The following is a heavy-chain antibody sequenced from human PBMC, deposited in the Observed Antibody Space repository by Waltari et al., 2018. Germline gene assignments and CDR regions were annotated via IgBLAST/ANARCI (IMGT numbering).Heavy chain of an antibody. J-gene: IGHJ4*02. V-gene: IGHV4-34*01. Sequence: QVQLQQWGAGLLKPSETLSLTCAVYGGYFRGYYWSWIRQPPGKGLEWIGEINHSGSPTDSPPPQGRVTISVDTSKNQFSLKLSSVTAADTAVYYCARGGGIAAAGTDLDYWGQGTLVTVSS. CDR1: GGYFRGYY. CDR3: ARGGGIAAAGTDLDY. CDR2: INHSGSP. D-gene: IGHD6-13*01.